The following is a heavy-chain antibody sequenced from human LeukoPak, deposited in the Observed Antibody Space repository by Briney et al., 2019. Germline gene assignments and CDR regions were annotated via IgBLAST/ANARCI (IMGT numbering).Heavy chain of an antibody. V-gene: IGHV1-69*05. Sequence: SVTLSCKASGGTFSSYAISWVRHAPGQGLEWMGGIIRIFGTANYAQKFQGRGTITTDESTSTAYMELSSLRSEDTAVYYCARDAGDSSGWYDWGQGTLVTVSS. CDR3: ARDAGDSSGWYD. CDR2: IIRIFGTA. D-gene: IGHD6-19*01. J-gene: IGHJ4*02. CDR1: GGTFSSYA.